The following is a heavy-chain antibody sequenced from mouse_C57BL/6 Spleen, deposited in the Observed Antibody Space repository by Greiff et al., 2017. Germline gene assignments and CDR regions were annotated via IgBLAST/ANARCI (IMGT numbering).Heavy chain of an antibody. Sequence: VMLVESGPELVKPGASVKISCKASGYAFSSSWMNWVKQRPGKGLEWIGRIYPGDGDTNYNGKFKGKATLTADKSSSTAYMQLSSPTSEDSAVYFCARCSNWDAFDYWGQGTTLTVSS. D-gene: IGHD4-1*01. CDR1: GYAFSSSW. CDR3: ARCSNWDAFDY. J-gene: IGHJ2*01. V-gene: IGHV1-82*01. CDR2: IYPGDGDT.